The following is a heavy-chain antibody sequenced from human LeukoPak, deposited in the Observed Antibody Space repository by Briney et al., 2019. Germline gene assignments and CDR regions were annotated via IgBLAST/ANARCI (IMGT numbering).Heavy chain of an antibody. J-gene: IGHJ3*02. D-gene: IGHD6-19*01. V-gene: IGHV3-23*01. CDR2: ISGDGTRT. CDR3: AKEGAGDGEYKDSSGYYGAFEI. Sequence: PGGSLRPSCAVSGFIFSNYAMSWVRQAPGEGLEWVSCISGDGTRTYYPDSVKGRFTISRDNSENTLYLRMSSLRAEDTAVYFCAKEGAGDGEYKDSSGYYGAFEIWGQGTMVTVSS. CDR1: GFIFSNYA.